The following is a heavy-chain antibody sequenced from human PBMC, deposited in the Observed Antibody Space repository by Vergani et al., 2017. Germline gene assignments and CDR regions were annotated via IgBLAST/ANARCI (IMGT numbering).Heavy chain of an antibody. CDR3: AKDLDDILTGPFDY. Sequence: QVQLVESEGGVVQPGRSLTLSCVASGFTFSSHGMHWVRQAPGKGLEWVAVIWYDGSNKYYGDSVKGRFTISRDNSKNTLYLQMNSLRVEDTAVYYCAKDLDDILTGPFDYWGQGTLVTVSS. CDR1: GFTFSSHG. J-gene: IGHJ4*02. CDR2: IWYDGSNK. V-gene: IGHV3-33*06. D-gene: IGHD3-9*01.